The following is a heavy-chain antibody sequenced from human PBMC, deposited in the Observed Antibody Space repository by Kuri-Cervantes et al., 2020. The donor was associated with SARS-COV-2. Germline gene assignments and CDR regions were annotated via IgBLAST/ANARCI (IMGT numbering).Heavy chain of an antibody. V-gene: IGHV4-61*02. CDR2: IYTSGST. CDR3: ARSTSYWYFDL. D-gene: IGHD2-2*01. J-gene: IGHJ2*01. Sequence: SCTVSGGSISSGGYYWSWIRQPAGKGLEWIGRIYTSGSTNYNPSLKSRVTMSVDTSKNQFSLKLSSVTAADTAVYYCARSTSYWYFDLWGRGTLVTVSS. CDR1: GGSISSGGYY.